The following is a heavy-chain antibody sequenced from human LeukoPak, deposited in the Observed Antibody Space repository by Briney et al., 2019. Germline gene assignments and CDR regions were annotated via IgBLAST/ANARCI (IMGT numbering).Heavy chain of an antibody. CDR3: ARALQWLKYYFDY. J-gene: IGHJ4*02. CDR1: GFTFSSYA. D-gene: IGHD6-19*01. CDR2: ISGSGGST. V-gene: IGHV3-23*01. Sequence: GGSLRLSCAASGFTFSSYAMSWVRQAPGKGLEWVSAISGSGGSTYYADSVKGRFTISRDNSKNTLYLQMNSLRAEDTAVYYCARALQWLKYYFDYWGQGTLVTVSS.